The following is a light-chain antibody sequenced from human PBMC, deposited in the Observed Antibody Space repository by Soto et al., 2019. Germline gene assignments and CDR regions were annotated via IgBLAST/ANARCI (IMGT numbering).Light chain of an antibody. V-gene: IGKV3-15*01. CDR2: AAS. J-gene: IGKJ5*01. Sequence: EIVMTQSPATLSASPGERATLSCRASQSLTSSLVWYQQKPGQAPRLLIYAASTRATGVPARFSGSGSGTEFTLTISSLQSEDFAVYYCQQYKNWPPITFGQGTRLEIK. CDR1: QSLTSS. CDR3: QQYKNWPPIT.